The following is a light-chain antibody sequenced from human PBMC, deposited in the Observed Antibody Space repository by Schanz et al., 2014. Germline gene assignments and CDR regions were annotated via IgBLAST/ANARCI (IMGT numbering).Light chain of an antibody. Sequence: QSVLTQPPSVSGAPGQRVTISCTGSSSNIGAGYVLHWYQQLPGTAPKLLIYGNSNRPSGVPDRFSGSKSGNTASLTISGLQAEDEADYYCNSYTSSSTWVFGGGTKLTVL. J-gene: IGLJ3*02. CDR3: NSYTSSSTWV. V-gene: IGLV1-40*01. CDR1: SSNIGAGYV. CDR2: GNS.